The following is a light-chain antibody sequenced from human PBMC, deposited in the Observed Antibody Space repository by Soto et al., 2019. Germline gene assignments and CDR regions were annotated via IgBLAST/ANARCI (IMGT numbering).Light chain of an antibody. Sequence: QSALTQPPSASGSPGQSVTISCTGTSSDVGGYNYVSWYQQHPGKAPKLMIYEVTKRPSGVPDRFSGSKSGNTASLTVSGLRAEDEADYHCSSFEGSNQVVFGGGTQLTVL. CDR1: SSDVGGYNY. V-gene: IGLV2-8*01. CDR3: SSFEGSNQVV. CDR2: EVT. J-gene: IGLJ3*02.